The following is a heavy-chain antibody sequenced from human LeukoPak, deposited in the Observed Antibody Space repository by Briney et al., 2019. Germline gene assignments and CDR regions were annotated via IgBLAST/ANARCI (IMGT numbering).Heavy chain of an antibody. J-gene: IGHJ4*02. D-gene: IGHD3/OR15-3a*01. CDR3: ARQTGSGLFILP. CDR2: IYYSGNT. V-gene: IGHV4-38-2*02. Sequence: SETLSLTCTVSGYSISNGYYWGWIRQPPGKGLEWIGSIYYSGNTYYNASLKSQVSISIDTSKNQFSLELTSVTAADTAVYYCARQTGSGLFILPGGQGTLVTVSS. CDR1: GYSISNGYY.